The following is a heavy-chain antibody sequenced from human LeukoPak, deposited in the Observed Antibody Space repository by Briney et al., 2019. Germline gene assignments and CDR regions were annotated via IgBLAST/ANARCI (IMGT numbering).Heavy chain of an antibody. Sequence: GGSLRLSCAASGFTFSSYAMSWVRQAPGKGLDCVSAISCSGCSAYYADSVKGRFTISIDNSKNTLYLQMNSLTAEDKAVYYCAKSLWQQLIQRTTLDNWGQGTLVTVSS. CDR3: AKSLWQQLIQRTTLDN. D-gene: IGHD6-13*01. V-gene: IGHV3-23*01. CDR2: ISCSGCSA. J-gene: IGHJ4*02. CDR1: GFTFSSYA.